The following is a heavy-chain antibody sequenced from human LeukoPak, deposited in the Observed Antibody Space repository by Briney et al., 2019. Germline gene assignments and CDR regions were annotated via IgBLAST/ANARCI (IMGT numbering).Heavy chain of an antibody. Sequence: SETLSLTCTISGGSITSSRYYWDWIRQPPGKGLEWIGKIYYSGTTYYNPSLKSRLTISLDASKNHFSLNLSSVTAADTAVYYCARPSTVTMVRYYYYYMDVWGKGTTVTVSS. CDR2: IYYSGTT. CDR1: GGSITSSRYY. D-gene: IGHD4-17*01. J-gene: IGHJ6*03. V-gene: IGHV4-39*02. CDR3: ARPSTVTMVRYYYYYMDV.